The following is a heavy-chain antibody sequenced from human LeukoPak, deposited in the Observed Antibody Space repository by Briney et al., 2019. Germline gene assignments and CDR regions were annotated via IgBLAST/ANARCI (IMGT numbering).Heavy chain of an antibody. J-gene: IGHJ6*03. CDR2: IRYDGSNK. V-gene: IGHV3-30*02. Sequence: GGSLRLSCAASEFTFSSNYMSWVRQAPGKGLEWVAFIRYDGSNKYYADSVKGRFTISRDNSKNTLYLQMNSLRAEDTAVYYCARQYQLRNYYYYYMDVWGKGTTVTISS. CDR3: ARQYQLRNYYYYYMDV. CDR1: EFTFSSNY. D-gene: IGHD2-2*01.